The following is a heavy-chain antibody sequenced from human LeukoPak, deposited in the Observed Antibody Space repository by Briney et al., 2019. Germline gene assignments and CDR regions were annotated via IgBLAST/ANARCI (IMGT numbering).Heavy chain of an antibody. D-gene: IGHD5-18*01. CDR1: GFIFRDHY. Sequence: VGSLRLSCAASGFIFRDHYMDWVRQAPGEGLEWVGRTSNKANSYTTEYAASVKGRFTISRDDSKNSLYLQMNSLKTEDTAVYYCARNGYSYGSYDYWGQGTLVTVSS. J-gene: IGHJ4*02. V-gene: IGHV3-72*01. CDR2: TSNKANSYTT. CDR3: ARNGYSYGSYDY.